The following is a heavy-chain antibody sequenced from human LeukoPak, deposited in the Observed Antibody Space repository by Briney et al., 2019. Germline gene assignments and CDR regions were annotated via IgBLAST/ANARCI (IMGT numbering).Heavy chain of an antibody. J-gene: IGHJ3*01. D-gene: IGHD2-8*01. CDR1: GFTFSSYW. CDR2: IKEDGTHK. V-gene: IGHV3-7*01. Sequence: GGSLRLSCAASGFTFSSYWMSWVRQAPGKGLEWAANIKEDGTHKYYMGSVRGRYTISRDNAKNSLYLQMNSLRAEDTAIYYCAREARGTRAAFDVWGQGTMVTVFS. CDR3: AREARGTRAAFDV.